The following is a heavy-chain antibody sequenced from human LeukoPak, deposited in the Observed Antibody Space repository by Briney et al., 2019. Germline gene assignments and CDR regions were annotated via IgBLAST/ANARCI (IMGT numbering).Heavy chain of an antibody. CDR3: VTKEPSTSGWSY. CDR1: GVTFNRDW. Sequence: GRSLRLSCTASGVTFNRDWTAWVRQAPGKGLEWVANIKEDGSEKNYVDSVKGRFTISRDNAENSVYLQMNDLRAEDTGVYYCVTKEPSTSGWSYWGQGTLVTVSS. J-gene: IGHJ4*02. V-gene: IGHV3-7*01. D-gene: IGHD6-19*01. CDR2: IKEDGSEK.